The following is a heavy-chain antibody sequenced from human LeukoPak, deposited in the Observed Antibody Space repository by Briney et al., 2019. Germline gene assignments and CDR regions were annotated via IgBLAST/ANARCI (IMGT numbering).Heavy chain of an antibody. CDR2: IYYSGST. D-gene: IGHD3-22*01. Sequence: SETLSLTCTVSGGSISSYYWSWIRQPPGKGLEWIGYIYYSGSTNYNPSLKSRVTISVDTSKNQFSLKLSSVTAADTAVYYCARVVRYYDSSGYQNAFDIWGQGTMVTVSS. V-gene: IGHV4-59*08. J-gene: IGHJ3*02. CDR3: ARVVRYYDSSGYQNAFDI. CDR1: GGSISSYY.